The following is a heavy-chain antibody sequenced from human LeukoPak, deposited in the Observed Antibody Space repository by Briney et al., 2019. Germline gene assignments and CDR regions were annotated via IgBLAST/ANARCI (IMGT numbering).Heavy chain of an antibody. V-gene: IGHV3-30*04. CDR2: ISYDGSNK. J-gene: IGHJ4*02. D-gene: IGHD2-15*01. CDR3: ASTPNGVAAIYFDY. CDR1: GFIFSNYA. Sequence: GGSLRLSCAASGFIFSNYAMHWVRQAPGKGLEWVAVISYDGSNKYYADSVKGRFTISRDNAKNTLYLQMNSLRAGDTAVYYCASTPNGVAAIYFDYWGRGTLVSVSS.